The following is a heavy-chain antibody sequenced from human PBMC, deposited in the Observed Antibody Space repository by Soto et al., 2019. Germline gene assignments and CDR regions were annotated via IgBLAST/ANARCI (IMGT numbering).Heavy chain of an antibody. CDR2: ISSDGSKK. Sequence: VGSLRLSCVASGFTFSNNGIHWVHQAPGKGLEWVAVISSDGSKKYYADSVKGRFTISRDNSKNTLYLQMNSLGAEDTAVYYCAKNPGYYYDSTGYHFDYWGQGTLVTVSS. CDR1: GFTFSNNG. J-gene: IGHJ4*02. D-gene: IGHD3-22*01. CDR3: AKNPGYYYDSTGYHFDY. V-gene: IGHV3-30*18.